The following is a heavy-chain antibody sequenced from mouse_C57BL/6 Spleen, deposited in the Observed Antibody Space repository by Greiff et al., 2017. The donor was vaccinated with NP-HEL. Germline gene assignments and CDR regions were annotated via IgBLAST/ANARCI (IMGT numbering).Heavy chain of an antibody. D-gene: IGHD4-1*01. V-gene: IGHV1-82*01. CDR3: AREELGYY. CDR2: IYPGDGDT. CDR1: GYAFSSSW. Sequence: QVQLKQSGPELVKPGASVKISCKASGYAFSSSWMNWVKQRPGKGLEWIGRIYPGDGDTNYNGKFKGKATLTADKSSSTASMQLSSLTSEDSAVYFCAREELGYYWGQGTTLTVSS. J-gene: IGHJ2*01.